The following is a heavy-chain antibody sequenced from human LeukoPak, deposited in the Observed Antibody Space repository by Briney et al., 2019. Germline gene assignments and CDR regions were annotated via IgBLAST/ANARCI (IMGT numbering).Heavy chain of an antibody. V-gene: IGHV1-2*02. CDR1: GYTFTGYY. Sequence: GASVKVSCKASGYTFTGYYMHWVRQAPGQGLEWMGWINPNSGGTNYAQKFQGRVTMTRDTSISTAYMELSRLRPDDTAVYYCARAATRTYYYYYYMDVWGKGTTVTVSS. CDR3: ARAATRTYYYYYYMDV. J-gene: IGHJ6*03. D-gene: IGHD1-1*01. CDR2: INPNSGGT.